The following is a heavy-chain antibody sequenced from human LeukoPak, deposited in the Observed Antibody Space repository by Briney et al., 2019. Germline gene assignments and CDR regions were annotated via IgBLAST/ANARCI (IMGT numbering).Heavy chain of an antibody. J-gene: IGHJ4*02. CDR3: ARGQYSSSSASGY. Sequence: PGGSLRLSCAASGFTFSNYYMNWVRQAPGKGLEWVSSISSSSSYIYYADSVKGRFTISRDNAKNSLYLQMNSLRAEDTAVYYCARGQYSSSSASGYWGQGTLVTVSS. CDR1: GFTFSNYY. CDR2: ISSSSSYI. V-gene: IGHV3-21*01. D-gene: IGHD6-6*01.